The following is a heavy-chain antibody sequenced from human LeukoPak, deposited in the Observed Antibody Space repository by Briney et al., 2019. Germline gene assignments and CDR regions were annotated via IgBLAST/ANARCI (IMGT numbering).Heavy chain of an antibody. D-gene: IGHD1-26*01. V-gene: IGHV4-39*07. CDR1: GGSVASTSYY. CDR3: ARAATEGATYGGAFDF. CDR2: IFYTGSI. Sequence: SETLSLTCIVSGGSVASTSYYWGWIRQPPGKGLEWIGGIFYTGSIFYAPSLKSRVSMSVDTSKNQFSLKVSSVTAADTAVYYCARAATEGATYGGAFDFWGQGTMVIVSS. J-gene: IGHJ3*01.